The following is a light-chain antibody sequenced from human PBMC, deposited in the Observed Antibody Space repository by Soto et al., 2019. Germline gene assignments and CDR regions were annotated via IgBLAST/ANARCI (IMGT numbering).Light chain of an antibody. Sequence: EVVMTQSPATLSVSPGERATLSCRANQSIRSDLAWYQQKPGQAPRLLVYGASTRAAGIPARFSGSGSGTEFTLAISSLQSEDFAVYYCQQYDNWPPYTFGQGNKVEIK. CDR1: QSIRSD. V-gene: IGKV3-15*01. CDR3: QQYDNWPPYT. J-gene: IGKJ2*01. CDR2: GAS.